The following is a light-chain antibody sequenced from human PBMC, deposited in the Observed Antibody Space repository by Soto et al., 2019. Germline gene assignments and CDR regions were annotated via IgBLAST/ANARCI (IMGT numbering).Light chain of an antibody. V-gene: IGKV3-20*01. Sequence: EIVLTQSPGTLSLSPGERATLSCRASQSVSSSSLAWYQQKRGQAPRLLIHDASSRATGIPDRFSGSGSGTDFTLTISRLEPVDFAVYYCQQYGSSPRTFGQGTRVEVK. CDR2: DAS. CDR3: QQYGSSPRT. J-gene: IGKJ1*01. CDR1: QSVSSSS.